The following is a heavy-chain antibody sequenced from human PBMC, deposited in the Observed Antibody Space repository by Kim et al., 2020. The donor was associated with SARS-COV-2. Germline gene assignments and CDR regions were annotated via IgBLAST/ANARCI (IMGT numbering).Heavy chain of an antibody. Sequence: ASVKVSCKASGYTFTSYDINWVRQATGQGLEWMGWMNPNSGNTGYAQKFQGRVTMTSNTSISTAYMELSSLRSEDTAVYYCARGVGSSWYEALYYFDYWGQGTLVTVSS. CDR1: GYTFTSYD. J-gene: IGHJ4*02. CDR3: ARGVGSSWYEALYYFDY. V-gene: IGHV1-8*01. D-gene: IGHD6-13*01. CDR2: MNPNSGNT.